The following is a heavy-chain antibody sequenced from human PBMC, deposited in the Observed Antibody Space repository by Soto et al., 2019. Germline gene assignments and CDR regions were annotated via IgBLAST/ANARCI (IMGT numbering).Heavy chain of an antibody. V-gene: IGHV3-11*01. D-gene: IGHD3-10*01. J-gene: IGHJ4*02. CDR2: IGNSRSTI. Sequence: QVQLVESGGGLVKPGGSLRLSCAASGFTFGDDYMTWIRQAPGKGLEWVAYIGNSRSTIIYADPVEGRFTISRDNAKNSLYLQMNSLRAEDTAVYYCARDRGRWFDYWGQGTVVTVSS. CDR1: GFTFGDDY. CDR3: ARDRGRWFDY.